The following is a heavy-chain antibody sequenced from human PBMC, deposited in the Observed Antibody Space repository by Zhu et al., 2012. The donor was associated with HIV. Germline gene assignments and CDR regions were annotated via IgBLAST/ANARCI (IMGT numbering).Heavy chain of an antibody. CDR2: INHSGST. CDR3: ARHTGQYYDILTGYQNYFDY. J-gene: IGHJ4*02. V-gene: IGHV4-34*01. Sequence: QVRLQQWGAGLLKPSETLSLTCAVYGGSFSGYYWSWIRQPPGKGLEWIGEINHSGSTNYNPSLKSRVTISVDTSKNQFSLKLSSVTAADTAVYYCARHTGQYYDILTGYQNYFDYWGQGTLVTVSS. CDR1: GGSFSGYY. D-gene: IGHD3-9*01.